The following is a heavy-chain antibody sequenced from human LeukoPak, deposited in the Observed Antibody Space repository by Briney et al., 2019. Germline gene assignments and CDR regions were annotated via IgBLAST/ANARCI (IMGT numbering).Heavy chain of an antibody. D-gene: IGHD5-18*01. CDR3: AGTSERGYSHGAIDY. Sequence: SETLSLTCTVSGGSISSYYWSWIRQPPGKGLEWIGYIYYSGSTNYNPSLKSRVTISVDTSKNQFSLKLSSVTAADTAVYYCAGTSERGYSHGAIDYWGQGTLVTVSS. CDR2: IYYSGST. V-gene: IGHV4-59*08. J-gene: IGHJ4*02. CDR1: GGSISSYY.